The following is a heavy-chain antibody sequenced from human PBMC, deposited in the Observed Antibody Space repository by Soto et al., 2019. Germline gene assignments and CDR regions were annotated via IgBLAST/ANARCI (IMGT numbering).Heavy chain of an antibody. V-gene: IGHV4-34*01. CDR2: INHSGST. D-gene: IGHD6-19*01. CDR1: GGSFSGYY. J-gene: IGHJ4*02. CDR3: ASGEMAVAGTISLDY. Sequence: SETLSLTCAVYGGSFSGYYWSWIRQPPGKGLEWIGEINHSGSTNYNPSLKSRVTISVDTSKNQFSLKLSSVTAADTAVYYCASGEMAVAGTISLDYWGQGTLVTVSS.